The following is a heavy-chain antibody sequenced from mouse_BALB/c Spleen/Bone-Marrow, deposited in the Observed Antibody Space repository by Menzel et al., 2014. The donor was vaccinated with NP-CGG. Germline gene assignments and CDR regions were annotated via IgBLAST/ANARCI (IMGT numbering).Heavy chain of an antibody. CDR1: GYSFTSYW. J-gene: IGHJ3*01. V-gene: IGHV1S126*01. D-gene: IGHD2-1*01. CDR2: IDPSDSET. Sequence: QVQLKESGPQLVRPGASVKISCKASGYSFTSYWMHWVKQRPGQGLEWIGMIDPSDSETRLNQKFKDKATLTVDKSSSTAYMQLSSPTSEDSAVYYCASPSDGNPFAYWGQETLVTVSA. CDR3: ASPSDGNPFAY.